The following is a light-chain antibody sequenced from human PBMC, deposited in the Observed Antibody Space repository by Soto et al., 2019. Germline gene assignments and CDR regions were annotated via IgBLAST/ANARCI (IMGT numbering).Light chain of an antibody. J-gene: IGLJ1*01. V-gene: IGLV1-44*01. CDR3: AAWDDSLNAYV. Sequence: QSVLTQPPSASGTPGQRVTISCSGRNSNIGSNTVNWYQQPPGTAPKPRIYLNNQPPSGVPDRFSGSKSGPSASLAISGLQSEDEADYYCAAWDDSLNAYVFGTGTKLTVL. CDR2: LNN. CDR1: NSNIGSNT.